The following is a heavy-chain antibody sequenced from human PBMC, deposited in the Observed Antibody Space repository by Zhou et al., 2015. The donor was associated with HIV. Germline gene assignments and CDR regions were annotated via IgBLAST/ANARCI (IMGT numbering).Heavy chain of an antibody. CDR3: ARVMIGGDGFDI. J-gene: IGHJ3*02. CDR1: GFSFSTFW. D-gene: IGHD3-16*01. Sequence: VQLVESGGGSVQPGGSLRLSCIASGFSFSTFWMAWVRQAPGKGLEWVANIKVDGSEKFYVDSVKGRFTISKDNAKKSLYLQLNSLRADDTAVYFCARVMIGGDGFDIWGQGTMVTVSS. V-gene: IGHV3-7*01. CDR2: IKVDGSEK.